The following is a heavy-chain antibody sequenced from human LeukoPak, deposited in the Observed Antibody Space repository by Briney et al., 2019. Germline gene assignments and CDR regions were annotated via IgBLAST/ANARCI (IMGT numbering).Heavy chain of an antibody. J-gene: IGHJ6*03. CDR3: ARGLYYMDV. CDR1: GFSLSSYW. Sequence: PGGSLRLSCAASGFSLSSYWMYWVRHAPGKGLVWVSRINSDGSSISYADSVKGRFTISRDNAKNSLYLQMNSLRAEDTALYHCARGLYYMDVWGKGTTVTISS. CDR2: INSDGSSI. V-gene: IGHV3-74*01.